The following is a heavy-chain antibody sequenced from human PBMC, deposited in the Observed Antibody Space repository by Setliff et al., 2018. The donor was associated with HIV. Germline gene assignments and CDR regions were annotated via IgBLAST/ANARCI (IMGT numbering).Heavy chain of an antibody. V-gene: IGHV1-69*05. CDR2: IIPMFATG. J-gene: IGHJ6*02. D-gene: IGHD6-19*01. Sequence: VASVKVSCKASGGTFSSYGISWVRQAPGQGLEWMGAIIPMFATGFYAQKFQGRVTIPTDESRTTSYMELSSLRFEDTAVYFCARVAHSSSYHYYGMDVWGQGTTDTVS. CDR1: GGTFSSYG. CDR3: ARVAHSSSYHYYGMDV.